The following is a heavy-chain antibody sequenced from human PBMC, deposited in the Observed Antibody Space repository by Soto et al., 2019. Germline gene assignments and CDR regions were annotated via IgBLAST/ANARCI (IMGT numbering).Heavy chain of an antibody. Sequence: QVQLVQSGAEVKKPGASVKVSCKASGYTFVDHYMNWVRQAPGQGFEWMGIINPSGGSPSYAQKFKGRVTMTSDTSTSTVYMELSSLRSEDTAIYYCAGEGGIETETLIPFEYWGHGTLVTVSS. CDR3: AGEGGIETETLIPFEY. J-gene: IGHJ4*01. CDR2: INPSGGSP. CDR1: GYTFVDHY. D-gene: IGHD3-16*01. V-gene: IGHV1-46*01.